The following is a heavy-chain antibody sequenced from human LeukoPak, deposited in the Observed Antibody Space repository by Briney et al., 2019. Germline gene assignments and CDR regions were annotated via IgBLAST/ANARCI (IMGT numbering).Heavy chain of an antibody. CDR1: GGSFSGYY. CDR3: ARGMVVTALRDY. J-gene: IGHJ4*02. Sequence: SETLSLTCAVYGGSFSGYYWSWIRQPPGKGLEWIGEINHSGSTNYNPSLKSRVTISVDTSKNQFSLKLSSVTAADTAVYYCARGMVVTALRDYWGQGTMVTVSS. V-gene: IGHV4-34*01. D-gene: IGHD2-21*02. CDR2: INHSGST.